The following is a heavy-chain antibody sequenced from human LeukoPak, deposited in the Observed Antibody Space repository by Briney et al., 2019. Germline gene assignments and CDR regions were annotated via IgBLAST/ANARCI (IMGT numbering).Heavy chain of an antibody. V-gene: IGHV1-69*06. Sequence: SVKVSCKASGGTFSSYAISWVRQAPGQGREWMGGIIPIFGTANYAQKFQGRVTITADKSTSTAYMELSSLRSEDTAVYYCARRRAAAGTGWFDPWGQGTLVTVSS. J-gene: IGHJ5*02. CDR2: IIPIFGTA. CDR3: ARRRAAAGTGWFDP. D-gene: IGHD6-13*01. CDR1: GGTFSSYA.